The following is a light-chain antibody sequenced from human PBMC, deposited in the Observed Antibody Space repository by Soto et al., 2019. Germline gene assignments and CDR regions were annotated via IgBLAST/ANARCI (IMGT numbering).Light chain of an antibody. Sequence: MTLSPATLSVSTGERATLSCRASQSVSSNLAWYRQKPGQAPRLLIYDASNRATGIPARFSGSGSGTDFTLTISSLEPEDFAVYYCQQRSDWPQPPFAPGTKVAIK. CDR2: DAS. CDR3: QQRSDWPQPP. V-gene: IGKV3-11*01. J-gene: IGKJ3*01. CDR1: QSVSSN.